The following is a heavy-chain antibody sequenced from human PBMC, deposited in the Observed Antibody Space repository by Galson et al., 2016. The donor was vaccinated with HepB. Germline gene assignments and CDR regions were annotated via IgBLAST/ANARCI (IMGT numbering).Heavy chain of an antibody. CDR2: INAGNGNT. CDR1: GYTFTSYA. Sequence: SVKVSCKASGYTFTSYAMHWVRQAPGQRLEWMGWINAGNGNTKYSQKFQGRVTITRDTSASTAYMELSSLRSEDTAVYCCARDMAPIQLWLRYYYYGMDVWGQGTTVTVSS. V-gene: IGHV1-3*01. CDR3: ARDMAPIQLWLRYYYYGMDV. D-gene: IGHD5-18*01. J-gene: IGHJ6*02.